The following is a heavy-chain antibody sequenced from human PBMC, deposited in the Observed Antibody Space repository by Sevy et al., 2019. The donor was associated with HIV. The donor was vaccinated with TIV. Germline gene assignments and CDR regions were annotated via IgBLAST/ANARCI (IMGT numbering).Heavy chain of an antibody. CDR2: INPNSGGT. CDR1: GYTFTGYY. V-gene: IGHV1-2*02. J-gene: IGHJ6*02. Sequence: ASVKVSCKASGYTFTGYYMHWVRQAPGQGLEWMGWINPNSGGTNYAQKFQGRVTMTRDTSISTAYMELGRLRSDDTAVYYCARVSGFGELLYNYYGMDVWGQGTTVTVSS. CDR3: ARVSGFGELLYNYYGMDV. D-gene: IGHD3-10*01.